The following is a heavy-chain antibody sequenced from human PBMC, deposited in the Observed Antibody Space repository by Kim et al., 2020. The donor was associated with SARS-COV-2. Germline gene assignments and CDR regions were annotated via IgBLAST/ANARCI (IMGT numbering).Heavy chain of an antibody. J-gene: IGHJ5*02. Sequence: ASVKVSCKVSGYTLTELSMHWVRQAPGKGLEWMGGFDPEDGETIYAQKFQGRVTMTEDTSTDTAYMELSSLRSEDTAVYYCATASSSWYERGWFDPWGQGTLLTVSS. V-gene: IGHV1-24*01. CDR3: ATASSSWYERGWFDP. CDR2: FDPEDGET. CDR1: GYTLTELS. D-gene: IGHD6-13*01.